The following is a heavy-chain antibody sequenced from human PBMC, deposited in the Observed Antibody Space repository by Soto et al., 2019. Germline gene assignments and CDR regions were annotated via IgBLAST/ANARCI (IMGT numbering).Heavy chain of an antibody. CDR1: GGSVSSSSYY. CDR3: ARGFDFYYDSSGYRRGSGMDV. Sequence: SETLSLTCTVSGGSVSSSSYYWGWVRQPPGKGLEWIGSVYYSGSTYYNPSLESRVTISVDKSKNQFSLKLSSVTAADTAVYYCARGFDFYYDSSGYRRGSGMDVWGQGTTVTVSS. CDR2: VYYSGST. V-gene: IGHV4-39*07. J-gene: IGHJ6*02. D-gene: IGHD3-22*01.